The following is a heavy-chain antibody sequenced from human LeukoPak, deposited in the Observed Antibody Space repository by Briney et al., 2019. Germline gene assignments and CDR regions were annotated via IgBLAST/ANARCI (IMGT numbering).Heavy chain of an antibody. V-gene: IGHV3-23*01. CDR3: AKDRLGGPYFFHY. CDR2: ISGSGDST. Sequence: GGSLRLSCAASGFTFSNYAMRWVRQAPGKGLEWVSGISGSGDSTYYADSVKGRFTISRDNSKNTLYLQINSLRAEDTVVYFCAKDRLGGPYFFHYWGQGTLVTVSS. D-gene: IGHD3-16*01. J-gene: IGHJ4*02. CDR1: GFTFSNYA.